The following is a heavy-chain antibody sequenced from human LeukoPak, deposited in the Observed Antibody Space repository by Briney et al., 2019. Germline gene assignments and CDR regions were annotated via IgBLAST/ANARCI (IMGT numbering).Heavy chain of an antibody. J-gene: IGHJ5*02. CDR2: ISSSSSTI. CDR3: ARTNYDFWSGHNWFDP. D-gene: IGHD3-3*01. CDR1: GFTFSGYS. V-gene: IGHV3-48*01. Sequence: GGSLRLSCADYGFTFSGYSMNLVRQAPGKGLEWVSYISSSSSTIYYADSVKGRFTMSRDNAKKSLYLQMSSLRAEDTAVYYCARTNYDFWSGHNWFDPWGQGTLVTVSS.